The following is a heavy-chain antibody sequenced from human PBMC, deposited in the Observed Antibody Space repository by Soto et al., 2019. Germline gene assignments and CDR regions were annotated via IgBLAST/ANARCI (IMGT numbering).Heavy chain of an antibody. Sequence: GASVKVSCKASGYTFTSYAMHWVRQAPGQRLEWMGWINAGNGNTKYSQKFQGRVTITRDTSASTAYMELSSLRSEDTAVYYCARDGYSSGWYGYYYYYYMDVWGKGTTVTVSS. CDR3: ARDGYSSGWYGYYYYYYMDV. CDR1: GYTFTSYA. D-gene: IGHD6-19*01. J-gene: IGHJ6*03. V-gene: IGHV1-3*01. CDR2: INAGNGNT.